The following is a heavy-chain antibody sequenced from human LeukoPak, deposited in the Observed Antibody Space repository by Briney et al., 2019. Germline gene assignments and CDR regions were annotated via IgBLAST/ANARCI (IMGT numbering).Heavy chain of an antibody. CDR1: GYTFTSYG. CDR2: ISAYNGNT. CDR3: ARATDIVATITRFDP. Sequence: ASVKVSCKASGYTFTSYGISWVRQAPGQGLEWMGWISAYNGNTNYAQKLQGRVTMTTDTSTSTAYMELRSLRSDDTAVYYCARATDIVATITRFDPWGQGTLVTVSS. D-gene: IGHD5-12*01. V-gene: IGHV1-18*01. J-gene: IGHJ5*02.